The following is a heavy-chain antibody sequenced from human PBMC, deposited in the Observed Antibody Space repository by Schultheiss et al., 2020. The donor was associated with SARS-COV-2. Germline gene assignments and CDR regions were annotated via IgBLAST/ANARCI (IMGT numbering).Heavy chain of an antibody. V-gene: IGHV4-38-2*01. CDR2: IYHSGST. CDR1: GYSISSGYY. J-gene: IGHJ4*02. Sequence: SETLSLTCAVSGYSISSGYYWGWIRQPPGKGLEWIGSIYHSGSTYYNPSLKSRVTISVDTSKNQFSLKLSSVTAADTAVYYCARGPSGYGWNFDYWGQGTLVTVSS. CDR3: ARGPSGYGWNFDY. D-gene: IGHD5-12*01.